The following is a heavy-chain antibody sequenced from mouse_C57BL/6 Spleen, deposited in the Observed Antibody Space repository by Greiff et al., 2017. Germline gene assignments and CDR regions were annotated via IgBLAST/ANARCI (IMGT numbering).Heavy chain of an antibody. CDR2: ISSGSSTI. CDR1: GFTFSDYG. CDR3: AKPYDYYAMDY. Sequence: VQLVESEGGLVKPGGSLKLSCAASGFTFSDYGMHWVRQVPEKGLEWVAYISSGSSTIYYADTLKGRFTISRDNAKNTLFLQMTSLRSEDTSVYYCAKPYDYYAMDYWGQGTSVTVSS. D-gene: IGHD6-1*01. J-gene: IGHJ4*01. V-gene: IGHV5-17*01.